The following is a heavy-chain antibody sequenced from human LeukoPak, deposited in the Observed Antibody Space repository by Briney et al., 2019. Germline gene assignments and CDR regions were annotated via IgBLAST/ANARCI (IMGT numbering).Heavy chain of an antibody. Sequence: ASVKVSCKASGGTFSSYAISWVRQAPGQGLEWMGRIIPILGIANYAQKFQGRVTITADKSTSTAYMELSSLRSEDTAVYYCATNSGSDSYFDYWGQGTLVTVSS. CDR2: IIPILGIA. CDR3: ATNSGSDSYFDY. CDR1: GGTFSSYA. J-gene: IGHJ4*02. D-gene: IGHD5-12*01. V-gene: IGHV1-69*04.